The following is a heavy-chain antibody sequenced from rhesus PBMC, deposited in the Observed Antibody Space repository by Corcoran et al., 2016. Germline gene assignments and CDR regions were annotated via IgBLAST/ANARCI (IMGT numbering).Heavy chain of an antibody. D-gene: IGHD6-25*01. CDR1: GGSFTTYW. V-gene: IGHV4-80*01. CDR3: AKYGGGSWTPVFDY. Sequence: QVQLQESGPALVKPSETLSLTCAVSGGSFTTYWWTWIRQSPGKGLEWIGEVNGNTGYSNYNPSLSSRVTFLKDAFTTRFSLALSSVTAADTAVYYCAKYGGGSWTPVFDYWGQGVLVTVSS. CDR2: VNGNTGYS. J-gene: IGHJ4*01.